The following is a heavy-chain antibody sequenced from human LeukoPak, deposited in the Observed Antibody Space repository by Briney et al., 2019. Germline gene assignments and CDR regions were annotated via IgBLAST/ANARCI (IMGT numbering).Heavy chain of an antibody. J-gene: IGHJ6*02. D-gene: IGHD3-10*01. CDR2: FISSSSYI. V-gene: IGHV3-21*01. CDR3: AREGSGRYYTTYYYGMDV. CDR1: GLTFSSYR. Sequence: PGGSLRLSCAASGLTFSSYRMNWFRQAPGKGLDWVSSFISSSSYIYYADSVKGRFTISRDNAKNSLYLQMNSLRAEDTAVYYCAREGSGRYYTTYYYGMDVWGQGTTVTVSS.